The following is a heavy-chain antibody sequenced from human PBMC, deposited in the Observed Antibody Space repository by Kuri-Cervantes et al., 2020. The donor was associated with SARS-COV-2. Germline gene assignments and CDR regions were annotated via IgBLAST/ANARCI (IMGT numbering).Heavy chain of an antibody. CDR1: GGSISSGGYS. V-gene: IGHV4-61*08. Sequence: ESLKISCAVSGGSISSGGYSWSWIRQPPGKGLEWIGYIYYSGSTNYNPSLKSRVTISVDTSKDQFSLKLSSVTAADTAVYYCARDNVDTAMGIDYWGQGTLVTVSS. CDR3: ARDNVDTAMGIDY. D-gene: IGHD5-18*01. CDR2: IYYSGST. J-gene: IGHJ4*02.